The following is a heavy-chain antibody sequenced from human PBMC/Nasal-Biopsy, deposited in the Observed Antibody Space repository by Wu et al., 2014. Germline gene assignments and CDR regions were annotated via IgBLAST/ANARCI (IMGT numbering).Heavy chain of an antibody. CDR2: IWYDGNNK. D-gene: IGHD6-19*01. CDR1: GFTFSSFG. V-gene: IGHV3-33*08. CDR3: ARDRGIAVAATEDAFDI. J-gene: IGHJ3*02. Sequence: LRLSCAASGFTFSSFGMHWVRQAPGKGLEWVAVIWYDGNNKYYADSVKGRFTISRDNSKNTLYLQMNSLRAEDTAVYYCARDRGIAVAATEDAFDIWGQGTMVTVSS.